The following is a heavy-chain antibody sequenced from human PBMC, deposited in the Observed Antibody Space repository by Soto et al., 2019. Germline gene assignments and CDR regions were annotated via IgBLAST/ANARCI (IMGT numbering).Heavy chain of an antibody. V-gene: IGHV1-69*12. D-gene: IGHD5-12*01. CDR3: APHPMATITDHCGMDV. CDR1: GGTFSSYA. J-gene: IGHJ6*02. CDR2: IIPIFGTA. Sequence: QVQLVQSGAEVKKPGSSVKVSCKASGGTFSSYAISWVRHAPGQGLAWMGGIIPIFGTANYAQKFQGRVTITADESTSTAYMELSSLRSEDTAVYYCAPHPMATITDHCGMDVWGQGTTVTVSS.